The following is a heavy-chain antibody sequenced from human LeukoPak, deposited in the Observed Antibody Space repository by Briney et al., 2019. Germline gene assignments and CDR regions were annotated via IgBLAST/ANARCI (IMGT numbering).Heavy chain of an antibody. D-gene: IGHD5/OR15-5a*01. CDR1: GFTVSSNY. Sequence: GGSLRLSCAASGFTVSSNYMSWVRQAPGKGLEWVSVIYSGGSTYYADSVKGRFTISRDNSKNTLYLQMNSLRAEDTAVYYCARDEVYVGGLDYWGQGTLVTVSS. V-gene: IGHV3-66*01. CDR3: ARDEVYVGGLDY. CDR2: IYSGGST. J-gene: IGHJ4*02.